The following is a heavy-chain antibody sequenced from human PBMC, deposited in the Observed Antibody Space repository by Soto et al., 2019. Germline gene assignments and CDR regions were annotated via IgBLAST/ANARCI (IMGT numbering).Heavy chain of an antibody. Sequence: QVQLVQSGAEVKKPGASVKVSCRASGYTFTSYGISWVRQAPGQGLEWMGWISAYNDKTTYAQKFQGRLTMTTDTSSITAYMELRSLRYDDTAVYYCARFTGISKWTFDSWGQGTLVTVSS. J-gene: IGHJ4*02. V-gene: IGHV1-18*01. CDR1: GYTFTSYG. CDR2: ISAYNDKT. D-gene: IGHD1-26*01. CDR3: ARFTGISKWTFDS.